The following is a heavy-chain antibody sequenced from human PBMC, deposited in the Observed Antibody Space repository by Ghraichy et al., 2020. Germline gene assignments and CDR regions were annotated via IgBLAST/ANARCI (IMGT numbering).Heavy chain of an antibody. J-gene: IGHJ6*02. Sequence: GGSLRLSCAASGFTFSKYWMTWVRQAPGKGLEWVATIKEDGSGKYYVDSVKGRFTISRDNAENSLYLQMNSLRAEDTAVYYCARVGRFPDNYAMNVWGQGTTVTAS. CDR2: IKEDGSGK. V-gene: IGHV3-7*01. D-gene: IGHD3-16*01. CDR1: GFTFSKYW. CDR3: ARVGRFPDNYAMNV.